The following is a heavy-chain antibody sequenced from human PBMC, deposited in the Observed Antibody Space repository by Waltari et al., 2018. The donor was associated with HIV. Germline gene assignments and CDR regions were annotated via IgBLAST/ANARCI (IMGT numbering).Heavy chain of an antibody. Sequence: QVQLVQSGAEVKKPGASVKVSCKASGYTFTDSAIHWVLKAPGQRLEWMGWINAGNGNTESSQKFQGRVTITRDTSASIAYMELSSLRFEDTAVFYCARGSGDGYNWWYYWGQGTLVTVSS. CDR1: GYTFTDSA. CDR2: INAGNGNT. J-gene: IGHJ4*02. D-gene: IGHD5-12*01. V-gene: IGHV1-3*01. CDR3: ARGSGDGYNWWYY.